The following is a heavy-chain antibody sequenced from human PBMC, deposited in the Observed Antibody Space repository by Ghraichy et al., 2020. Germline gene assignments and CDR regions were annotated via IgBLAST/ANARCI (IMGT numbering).Heavy chain of an antibody. D-gene: IGHD2-21*01. CDR3: ARASGVVRFFYYDGLDV. CDR2: ISSSSRTR. Sequence: GGSLRLSCVGSGFTFGSYSLNWVRQSPGKGLEWVAHISSSSRTRSYADSVKGRFTVSRDNAQNSLYLQMSGLRDEDTAVYYCARASGVVRFFYYDGLDVWGQGTTVTVSS. CDR1: GFTFGSYS. V-gene: IGHV3-48*02. J-gene: IGHJ6*02.